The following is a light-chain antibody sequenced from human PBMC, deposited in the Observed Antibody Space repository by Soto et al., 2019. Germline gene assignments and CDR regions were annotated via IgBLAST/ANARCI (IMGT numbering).Light chain of an antibody. Sequence: DIQMTQSPSTLSASVGDRVTITCRASQSISSWLAWYQQKPGKAPKLLIYDASSLESGVPSRFSGSGSGTEFTLTISSLQPDDFATYYCQQYNSYSLTTFGQGTKLEI. CDR1: QSISSW. J-gene: IGKJ2*01. CDR3: QQYNSYSLTT. CDR2: DAS. V-gene: IGKV1-5*01.